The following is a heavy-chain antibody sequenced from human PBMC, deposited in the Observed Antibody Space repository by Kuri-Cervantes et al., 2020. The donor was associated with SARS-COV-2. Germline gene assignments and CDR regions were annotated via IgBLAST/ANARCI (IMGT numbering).Heavy chain of an antibody. CDR1: GFTFSDYY. D-gene: IGHD5-24*01. J-gene: IGHJ6*02. V-gene: IGHV3-11*06. Sequence: GGSLRLSCAASGFTFSDYYMSWIRQAPGKGLEWVSYISSSSSYTNYADSVKGRFTISRDNAKNSLYLQMNSLRAEDTAVYYCARGSVWRGGYNSHYYYGMDVWGQGTTVTVSS. CDR3: ARGSVWRGGYNSHYYYGMDV. CDR2: ISSSSSYT.